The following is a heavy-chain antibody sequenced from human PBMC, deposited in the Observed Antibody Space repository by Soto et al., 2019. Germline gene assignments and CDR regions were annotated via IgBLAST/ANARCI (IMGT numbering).Heavy chain of an antibody. D-gene: IGHD5-18*01. CDR2: TTQDGSGE. CDR3: ASLDTAMIKTAGY. CDR1: GLTFSSW. V-gene: IGHV3-7*01. J-gene: IGHJ4*02. Sequence: PGGSLRLSCVASGLTFSSWMSWVRQAPGKGLEWVAMTTQDGSGEHYVDSVKGRFTISRDSPKNSMYLQMNSLTVEDTAMYYCASLDTAMIKTAGYWGQGTQVTVSS.